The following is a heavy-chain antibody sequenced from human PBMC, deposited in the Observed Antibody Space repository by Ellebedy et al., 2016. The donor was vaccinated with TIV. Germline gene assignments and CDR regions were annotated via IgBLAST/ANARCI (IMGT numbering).Heavy chain of an antibody. J-gene: IGHJ4*02. CDR1: GFTFTTFW. V-gene: IGHV3-7*04. Sequence: PGGSLRLSCAASGFTFTTFWMSWVRQAPGKGLEWVGNINQDGREKCYGDSVKGRFTISRDNAKNSVYLQMNSLRAEDTAVYYCARENWYNDYWGQGTLVTVSS. CDR3: ARENWYNDY. CDR2: INQDGREK. D-gene: IGHD1/OR15-1a*01.